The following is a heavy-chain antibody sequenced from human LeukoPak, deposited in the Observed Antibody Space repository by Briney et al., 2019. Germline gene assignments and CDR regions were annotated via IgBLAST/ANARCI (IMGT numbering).Heavy chain of an antibody. D-gene: IGHD3-10*01. V-gene: IGHV4-59*11. J-gene: IGHJ4*02. CDR3: ASRPADSTWFGVFDY. CDR2: VFNGGST. Sequence: ASETLSLTCSVSGSSINSHYWSWIRQSPGKGLEWIGYVFNGGSTNNNPSLKSRVTMSLDTSRDQFSLRLSSVTAADTAIYYCASRPADSTWFGVFDYWSQGTLVTVSS. CDR1: GSSINSHY.